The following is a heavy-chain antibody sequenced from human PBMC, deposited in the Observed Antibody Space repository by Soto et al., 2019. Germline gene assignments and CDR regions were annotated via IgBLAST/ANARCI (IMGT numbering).Heavy chain of an antibody. CDR2: ISYDGSNK. D-gene: IGHD4-4*01. Sequence: GGSLRLSCAASGFTFSSYAMHWVRQAPGKGLEWVAVISYDGSNKYYADSVKGRFTISRDNSKNTLYLQMNSLRAEDTAVYYCARDNSRWFDPWGQGTLVTVSS. J-gene: IGHJ5*02. V-gene: IGHV3-30-3*01. CDR3: ARDNSRWFDP. CDR1: GFTFSSYA.